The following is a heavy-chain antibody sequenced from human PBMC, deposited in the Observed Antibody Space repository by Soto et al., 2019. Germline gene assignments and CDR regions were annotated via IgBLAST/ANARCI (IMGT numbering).Heavy chain of an antibody. V-gene: IGHV1-2*04. CDR3: ARDVYDMLTGYPKDHMDV. CDR1: GYTFTGYY. Sequence: ASVKVSCKASGYTFTGYYMHWVRQAPGQGLEWMGWINPNSGGTNYAQKFQGWVTMTRDTSISTAYMELRSLRSDDTAVYYCARDVYDMLTGYPKDHMDVWGKGTTVTVSS. J-gene: IGHJ6*03. D-gene: IGHD3-9*01. CDR2: INPNSGGT.